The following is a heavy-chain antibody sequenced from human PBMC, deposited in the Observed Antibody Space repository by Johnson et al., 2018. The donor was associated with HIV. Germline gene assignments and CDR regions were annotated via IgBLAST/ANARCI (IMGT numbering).Heavy chain of an antibody. Sequence: QVQLVESGGGVVQPGRSLRLSCVASGFTFRSYGMHWVSQAPGKGLEWVAFVSYDGTNEFYADSVKGRFTVSSDSSKNTLFLQMNSLRAEDTAVYLCAKVHIAARWSDAFDIWGQGTMVTVSS. CDR1: GFTFRSYG. CDR3: AKVHIAARWSDAFDI. D-gene: IGHD6-6*01. CDR2: VSYDGTNE. V-gene: IGHV3-30*18. J-gene: IGHJ3*02.